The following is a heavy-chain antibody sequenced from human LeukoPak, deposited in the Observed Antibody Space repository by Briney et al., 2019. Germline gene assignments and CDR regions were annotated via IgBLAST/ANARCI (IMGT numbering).Heavy chain of an antibody. CDR2: IYYSGST. CDR1: GGSISSGGYY. CDR3: ASGYCSSTSCSDDAFDI. D-gene: IGHD2-2*01. Sequence: SETLSLTCTVSGGSISSGGYYWSWIRQPPGKGLEWIGYIYYSGSTNYNPSLKSRVTISVDTSKNQFSLKLSSVTAADTAVYYCASGYCSSTSCSDDAFDIWGQGTMVTVSS. J-gene: IGHJ3*02. V-gene: IGHV4-61*08.